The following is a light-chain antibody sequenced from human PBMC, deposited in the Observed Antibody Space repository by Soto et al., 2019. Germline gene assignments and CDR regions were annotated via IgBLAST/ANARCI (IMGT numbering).Light chain of an antibody. J-gene: IGLJ3*02. Sequence: TVVTQEPSLTVSPGVTVTLTCASTTGAVTSDYCPNWFRQNPGQPPTTLLNSTANIHSWTPARFSGSLLGGRAALTLSRVQPEDEAQFECLLILVLLEVFGGGTKLTVL. CDR1: TGAVTSDYC. V-gene: IGLV7-43*01. CDR3: LLILVLLEV. CDR2: STA.